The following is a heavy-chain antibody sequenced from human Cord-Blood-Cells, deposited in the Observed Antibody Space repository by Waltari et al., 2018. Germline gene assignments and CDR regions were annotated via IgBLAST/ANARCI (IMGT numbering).Heavy chain of an antibody. CDR1: GFTFSSYS. Sequence: EVQLVESGGGLVKPGGSLRLSCAASGFTFSSYSRNWVRQAPGKGLEWVSSISSSSSYIYYADSVKGRFTISRDNAKNSLYLQMNSLRAEDTAVYYCARDLKYQLLYYYYGMDVWGQGTTVTVSS. J-gene: IGHJ6*02. D-gene: IGHD2-2*01. CDR2: ISSSSSYI. V-gene: IGHV3-21*01. CDR3: ARDLKYQLLYYYYGMDV.